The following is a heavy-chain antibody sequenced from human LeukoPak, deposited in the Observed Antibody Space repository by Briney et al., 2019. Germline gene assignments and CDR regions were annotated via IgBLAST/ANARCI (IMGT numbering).Heavy chain of an antibody. J-gene: IGHJ6*02. Sequence: GGSLRLSCAASGFTVSSNYMSWVRQAPGKGLEWVSVIYSGGSTYYAHSVKGRFTISRDNSKNTLYLQINSLRAEDTAVYYCASGIAVAQARYYGMDVWGQGTTVTVSS. CDR1: GFTVSSNY. CDR2: IYSGGST. CDR3: ASGIAVAQARYYGMDV. V-gene: IGHV3-53*01. D-gene: IGHD6-19*01.